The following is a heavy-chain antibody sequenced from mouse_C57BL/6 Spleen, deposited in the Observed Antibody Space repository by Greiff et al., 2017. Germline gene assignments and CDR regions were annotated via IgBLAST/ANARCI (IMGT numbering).Heavy chain of an antibody. CDR2: ISYDGSN. CDR3: AREYYYGSSYDWYFDV. Sequence: EVQVVESGPGLVKPSQSLSLTCSVTGYSITSGYYWNWIRQFPGNKLEWMGYISYDGSNNYNPSLKNRISITRDTSKNQFFLKLNSVTTEDTATYYCAREYYYGSSYDWYFDVWGTGTTVTVSS. J-gene: IGHJ1*03. V-gene: IGHV3-6*01. D-gene: IGHD1-1*01. CDR1: GYSITSGYY.